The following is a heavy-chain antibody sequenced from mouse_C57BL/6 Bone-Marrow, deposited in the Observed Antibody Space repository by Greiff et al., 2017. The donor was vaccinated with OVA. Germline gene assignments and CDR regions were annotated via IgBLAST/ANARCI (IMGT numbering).Heavy chain of an antibody. Sequence: EVHLVESGGGLVQPGESLKLSCESNEYDFPSHDMSWVRKTPEKRLELVAAINSDGGSTYYPDTMERRFIISRDNTKKTLYLQMSSLRSEDTALYYCARGRLRRGDWYFDVWGTGTTVTVSS. J-gene: IGHJ1*03. D-gene: IGHD2-4*01. CDR2: INSDGGST. CDR3: ARGRLRRGDWYFDV. V-gene: IGHV5-2*01. CDR1: EYDFPSHD.